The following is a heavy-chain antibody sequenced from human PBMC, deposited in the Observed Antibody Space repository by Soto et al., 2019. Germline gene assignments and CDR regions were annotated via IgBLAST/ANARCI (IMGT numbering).Heavy chain of an antibody. CDR2: INPNSGGT. V-gene: IGHV1-2*04. J-gene: IGHJ5*02. D-gene: IGHD1-1*01. CDR3: ARGRAGRTYNWFDP. CDR1: GYTFTGYY. Sequence: ASVKVSCKASGYTFTGYYMPWVRQAPGQGLEWMGWINPNSGGTNYAQKFQGWVTMTRDTSISTAYMELSRLRSDDTAVYYCARGRAGRTYNWFDPWGQGNLVTVSS.